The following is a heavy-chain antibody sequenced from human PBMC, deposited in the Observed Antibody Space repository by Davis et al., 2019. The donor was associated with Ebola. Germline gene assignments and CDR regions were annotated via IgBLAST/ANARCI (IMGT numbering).Heavy chain of an antibody. CDR3: ARSGPFGVGTGY. CDR2: MNPNSGNT. Sequence: ASVKVSCKASGYTFTSYYMHWVRQATGQGLEWMGWMNPNSGNTGYAQKFQGRVTMTRNTSISTAYMELSSLRSEDTAVYYCARSGPFGVGTGYWGQGTLVTVSS. J-gene: IGHJ4*02. V-gene: IGHV1-8*02. D-gene: IGHD3-3*01. CDR1: GYTFTSYY.